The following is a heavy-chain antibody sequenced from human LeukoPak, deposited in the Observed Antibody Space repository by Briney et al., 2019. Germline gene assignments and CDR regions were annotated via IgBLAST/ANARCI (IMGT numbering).Heavy chain of an antibody. CDR2: ISAYNGNT. CDR1: GYTFTSYG. CDR3: AREEWRDFPTAPGHYYYYMDV. D-gene: IGHD2-21*02. Sequence: ASVKASCKASGYTFTSYGISWVRQPPGQGLEWMGWISAYNGNTNYAQKFQGRVTMTRDTSISTAYMELSRLRSDDTAVYYCAREEWRDFPTAPGHYYYYMDVWGKGTTVTVSS. J-gene: IGHJ6*03. V-gene: IGHV1-18*01.